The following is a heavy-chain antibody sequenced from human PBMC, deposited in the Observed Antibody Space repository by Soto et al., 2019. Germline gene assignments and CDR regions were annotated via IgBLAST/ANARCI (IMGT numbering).Heavy chain of an antibody. V-gene: IGHV3-30*18. Sequence: QVQLVESGGGVVQPGRSLRLSCAASGFTFSSYGMHWVRQAPGKGLEWVAVISYDGSNKYYADSVKSRFTISRDNSKNTLYLQMNSLRAEDTAVYYCAKAGGNYGMDVWGQGTTVTVSS. CDR2: ISYDGSNK. J-gene: IGHJ6*02. CDR3: AKAGGNYGMDV. CDR1: GFTFSSYG. D-gene: IGHD1-26*01.